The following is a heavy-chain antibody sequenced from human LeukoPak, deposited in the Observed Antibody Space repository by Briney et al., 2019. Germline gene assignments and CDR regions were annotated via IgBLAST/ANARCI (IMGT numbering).Heavy chain of an antibody. CDR2: ISWNSGSI. J-gene: IGHJ4*02. D-gene: IGHD6-6*01. CDR3: AKDSLRYSSSSGDFYYFDY. V-gene: IGHV3-9*01. Sequence: PGGSLRLPCAASGFTFDDYGMHWVRQAPGKGLEWVSGISWNSGSIGYADSVKGRFTISRDNAKNSLYLQMNSLRAEDTALYYCAKDSLRYSSSSGDFYYFDYWGQGTLVTVSS. CDR1: GFTFDDYG.